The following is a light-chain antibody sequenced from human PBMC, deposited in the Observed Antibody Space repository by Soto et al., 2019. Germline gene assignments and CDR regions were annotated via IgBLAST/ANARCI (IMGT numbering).Light chain of an antibody. V-gene: IGKV1-5*03. CDR3: QQYSSYPYT. CDR1: QSITSW. CDR2: GSS. J-gene: IGKJ2*01. Sequence: DIQMNQSPSTLSASVGDRVTITCRASQSITSWLAWYQQKPGKAPTLLLYGSSDLEGGVPSRFSGSGSGTDFTRTISSLQTDDFATYYCQQYSSYPYTFGQGTTLEIK.